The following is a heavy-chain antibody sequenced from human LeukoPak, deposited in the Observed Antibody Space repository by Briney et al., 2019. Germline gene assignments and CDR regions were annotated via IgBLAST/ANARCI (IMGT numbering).Heavy chain of an antibody. CDR2: ITSNGAYT. CDR1: GFTFSDYT. V-gene: IGHV3-64*02. CDR3: ARVKMGATVSDYYYYYMDV. D-gene: IGHD1-26*01. J-gene: IGHJ6*03. Sequence: GGSLRLSRAASGFTFSDYTIHWVRQAPGKRLQSVSAITSNGAYTHYADSVKGRFTFSRDNSRNAVFLQMGGLRIEDMAVYYCARVKMGATVSDYYYYYMDVWGTGTTVTVSS.